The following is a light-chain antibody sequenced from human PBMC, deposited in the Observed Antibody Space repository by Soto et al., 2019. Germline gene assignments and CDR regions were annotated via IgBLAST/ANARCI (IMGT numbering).Light chain of an antibody. Sequence: QSVLTQPPSVSGAPGQRVTISCTGSSSNIGAGYDVYWYQQLPGTAPKLLIYGNSNRPSGVPDRFSGSKSGTSASLAITGLQAEDEADYYCQSYDSSLSSSGVFGGGTKLTVL. J-gene: IGLJ3*02. V-gene: IGLV1-40*01. CDR3: QSYDSSLSSSGV. CDR1: SSNIGAGYD. CDR2: GNS.